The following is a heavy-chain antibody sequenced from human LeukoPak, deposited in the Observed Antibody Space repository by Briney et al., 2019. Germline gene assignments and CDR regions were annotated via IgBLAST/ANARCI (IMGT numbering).Heavy chain of an antibody. CDR3: AREKLSFFDSSGYFDY. CDR2: ISSSGSAI. D-gene: IGHD3-22*01. Sequence: GGSLRLSCAASGFIFSSYAMSWVRQAPGKGLEWVSFISSSGSAIHYADSVRGRFTISRDNAKNSLYLQMSRLRAEDTAVYYCAREKLSFFDSSGYFDYWGQGTLVTVSS. CDR1: GFIFSSYA. V-gene: IGHV3-48*03. J-gene: IGHJ4*02.